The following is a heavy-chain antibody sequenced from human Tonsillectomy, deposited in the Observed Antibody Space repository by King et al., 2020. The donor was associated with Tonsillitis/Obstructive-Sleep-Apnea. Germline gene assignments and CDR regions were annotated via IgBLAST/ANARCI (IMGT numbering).Heavy chain of an antibody. CDR2: INHSGST. CDR3: ARVRRYCSSTSCYYYYMDV. J-gene: IGHJ6*03. Sequence: VQLQQWGAGLLKPSETLSLTCAVYGGSFSGYYWSWIRQPPGKGLEWIGEINHSGSTNYNPSLKSRVTISVDTSKNQFSLKLSSVTAADTAVYYCARVRRYCSSTSCYYYYMDVWGKGTTVTVSS. V-gene: IGHV4-34*01. CDR1: GGSFSGYY. D-gene: IGHD2-2*01.